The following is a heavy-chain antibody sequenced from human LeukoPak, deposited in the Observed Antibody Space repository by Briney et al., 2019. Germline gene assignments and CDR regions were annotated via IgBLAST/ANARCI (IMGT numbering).Heavy chain of an antibody. Sequence: AGRSLRLSCAASGFTFSSYGMHWVRQAPGKGLEWVAVISYDGSNKYYADSVKGRFTISRDNSKNTLYLQMNSLRAEDTAVYYCARDLGYSSGWFSYWGQGSLVTVSS. V-gene: IGHV3-30*03. D-gene: IGHD6-19*01. CDR1: GFTFSSYG. CDR2: ISYDGSNK. J-gene: IGHJ4*02. CDR3: ARDLGYSSGWFSY.